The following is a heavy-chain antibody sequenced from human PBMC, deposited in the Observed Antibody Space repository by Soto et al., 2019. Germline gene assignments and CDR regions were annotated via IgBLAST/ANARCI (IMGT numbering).Heavy chain of an antibody. CDR1: GGSMSSYF. CDR3: ARVIGGWYENDY. D-gene: IGHD6-19*01. CDR2: VYYSGST. V-gene: IGHV4-59*01. J-gene: IGHJ4*02. Sequence: PSETLSLTCTVSGGSMSSYFWSWIRQPPGRGLEWIAYVYYSGSTKHNPSLKSRVIISVDTSKNQFSLKLNSVTAADTAVYYCARVIGGWYENDYWGPGMLVTVSS.